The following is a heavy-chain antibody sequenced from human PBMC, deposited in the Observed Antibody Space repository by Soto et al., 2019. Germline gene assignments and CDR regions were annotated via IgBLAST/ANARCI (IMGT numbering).Heavy chain of an antibody. V-gene: IGHV3-23*01. CDR3: AKEHHYGDYSLFSPDY. CDR1: GFTFSSYA. D-gene: IGHD4-17*01. CDR2: ISGSGGST. J-gene: IGHJ4*02. Sequence: GGSLRLSCAASGFTFSSYAMSWVRQAPGKGLEWVSAISGSGGSTYYADSVKGRFTISRDNSKNTLYLQMNSLRAEDTAVYYCAKEHHYGDYSLFSPDYWGQGTLVTVSS.